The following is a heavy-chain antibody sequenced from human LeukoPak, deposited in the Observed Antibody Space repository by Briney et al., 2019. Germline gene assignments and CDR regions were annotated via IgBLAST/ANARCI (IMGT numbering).Heavy chain of an antibody. D-gene: IGHD5-24*01. CDR1: GFAFSTCS. J-gene: IGHJ5*02. CDR2: MSGSGASI. V-gene: IGHV3-23*01. CDR3: ARGDRDGRNSDNWFDP. Sequence: PGGSLRLSCAASGFAFSTCSMTWVRQAPGKGLEWVSSMSGSGASIYYADSVKGRFTVSRDNSKNTLYLQMNSLRAEDTAVYYCARGDRDGRNSDNWFDPWGQGTLVTVSS.